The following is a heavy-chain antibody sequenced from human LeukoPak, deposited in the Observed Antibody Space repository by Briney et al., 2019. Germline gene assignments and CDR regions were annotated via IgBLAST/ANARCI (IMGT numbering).Heavy chain of an antibody. Sequence: GASVKVSCKASGYTFTNYYMHWVRQAPGQGLEWMGIINPTGDSTRYAQKFQGRVTMTRDTSTSTVYMELSSLRSEDTAVYYCARWAGARPGGYYDFWTGPYDYWGQGSLVTVSS. J-gene: IGHJ4*02. CDR1: GYTFTNYY. V-gene: IGHV1-46*01. CDR2: INPTGDST. CDR3: ARWAGARPGGYYDFWTGPYDY. D-gene: IGHD3-3*01.